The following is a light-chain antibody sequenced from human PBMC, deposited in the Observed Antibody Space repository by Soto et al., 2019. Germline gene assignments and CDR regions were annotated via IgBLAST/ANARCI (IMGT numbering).Light chain of an antibody. CDR2: GAS. CDR3: QQYGTSPYT. J-gene: IGKJ2*01. V-gene: IGKV3-20*01. CDR1: QSVSSSF. Sequence: EIVLTQSPGTLSLSPGERATLSCRASQSVSSSFLAWYQQKPGQTPRLLIYGASNRATGIPDRFSGSGSGTDFTLTNSRLGSEDFAVYYCQQYGTSPYTFGLGTKLEI.